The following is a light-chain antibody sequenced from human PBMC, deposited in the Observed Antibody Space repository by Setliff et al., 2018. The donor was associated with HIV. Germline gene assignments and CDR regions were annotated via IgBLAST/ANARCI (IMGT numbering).Light chain of an antibody. CDR3: LQHSNYPIT. J-gene: IGKJ5*01. CDR2: GAS. CDR1: QGISHY. V-gene: IGKV1-17*03. Sequence: DIQMTQSPSAMYASVGDRVTITCRASQGISHYLAWFQQKPGKVPRRLIYGASSLQSGVPSRFSASGSGTEFTLTISGLQPEDFATYYCLQHSNYPITFGQGTRLEIK.